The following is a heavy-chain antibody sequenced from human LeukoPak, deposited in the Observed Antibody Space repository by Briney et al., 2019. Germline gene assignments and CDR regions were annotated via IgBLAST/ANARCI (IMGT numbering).Heavy chain of an antibody. V-gene: IGHV4-59*10. Sequence: SETLSLTCAVYGGSFSGYYWSWIRQPPGKGLEWIGRISTSGSTKYNPSLQSRVTMSIDMSKNQFSLKLTSVTAADTAVYYCARGAALVTDKYFDYWGHGTLVTVSS. CDR1: GGSFSGYY. CDR2: ISTSGST. CDR3: ARGAALVTDKYFDY. D-gene: IGHD5-18*01. J-gene: IGHJ4*01.